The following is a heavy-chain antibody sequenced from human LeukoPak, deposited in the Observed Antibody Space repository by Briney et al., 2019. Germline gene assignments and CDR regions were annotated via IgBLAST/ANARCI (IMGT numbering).Heavy chain of an antibody. V-gene: IGHV3-23*01. CDR3: AKESWYFDL. Sequence: PGGSLRLSCAASGFTFSSYAMSWVRQAPGKGLDWVSVISGSGGSTHYADSVKGRFTIFRDNSKNTLYLLMNSLRAEDTAVYYCAKESWYFDLWGRGTLVTVSS. J-gene: IGHJ2*01. CDR1: GFTFSSYA. CDR2: ISGSGGST.